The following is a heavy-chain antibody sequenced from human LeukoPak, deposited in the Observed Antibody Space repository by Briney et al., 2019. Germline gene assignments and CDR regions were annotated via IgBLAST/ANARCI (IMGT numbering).Heavy chain of an antibody. CDR1: GDTFTIYG. CDR2: ISAYNGNT. J-gene: IGHJ5*02. V-gene: IGHV1-18*01. Sequence: GASLKVSFKASGDTFTIYGISWVRQAPGQGLEWMGWISAYNGNTNYAQKLQGRVTMTTDTSTSTAYMELRSLRSDDTPVYYCARSIVVVLGGFETWGQGALGTVSS. CDR3: ARSIVVVLGGFET. D-gene: IGHD2-21*01.